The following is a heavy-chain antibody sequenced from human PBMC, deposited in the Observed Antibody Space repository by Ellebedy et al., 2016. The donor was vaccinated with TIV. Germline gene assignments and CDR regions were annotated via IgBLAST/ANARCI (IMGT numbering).Heavy chain of an antibody. V-gene: IGHV3-23*01. Sequence: PGGSLRLSCAASGFTFTSYAMSWVRQAPGKGLEWVSTISNSAMRTYYADSVEGRFVISRDNSKKTLYLQMNSLRAEDTALYYCAKGRGGGSDSSAPRYYFDYWGLGTLVTVSS. CDR2: ISNSAMRT. CDR3: AKGRGGGSDSSAPRYYFDY. D-gene: IGHD3-22*01. J-gene: IGHJ4*02. CDR1: GFTFTSYA.